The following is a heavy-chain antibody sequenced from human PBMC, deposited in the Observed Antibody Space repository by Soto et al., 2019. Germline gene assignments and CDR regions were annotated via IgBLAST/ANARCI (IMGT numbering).Heavy chain of an antibody. Sequence: GGSLRLSCAASGFTFSSYAMSWVRQAPGKGLEWVSAISGSGGSTYYADSVKGRFTISRDNSKNALYLQMNSLRAEDTAVYYCAHDIVVVPAAMPDWFDPWGQGTLVTVSS. J-gene: IGHJ5*02. V-gene: IGHV3-23*01. D-gene: IGHD2-2*01. CDR3: AHDIVVVPAAMPDWFDP. CDR2: ISGSGGST. CDR1: GFTFSSYA.